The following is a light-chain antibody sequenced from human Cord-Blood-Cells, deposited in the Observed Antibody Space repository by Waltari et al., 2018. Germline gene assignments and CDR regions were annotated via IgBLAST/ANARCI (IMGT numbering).Light chain of an antibody. CDR2: AAS. V-gene: IGKV1-39*01. CDR3: QQSYSTPT. CDR1: QSISSY. Sequence: DLQMTQSPSSLSPSVGDRVTITCRASQSISSYLNWYQQKPGKAPKLLIYAASSLQSGVPSRFSGSGSGTDFTLTISSLQPEDFATYYCQQSYSTPTFGGGTKVEIK. J-gene: IGKJ4*01.